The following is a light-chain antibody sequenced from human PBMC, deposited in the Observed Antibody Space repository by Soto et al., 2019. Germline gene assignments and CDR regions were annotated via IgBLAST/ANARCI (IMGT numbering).Light chain of an antibody. CDR3: QQYGTSGT. J-gene: IGKJ1*01. CDR1: QSVSGSF. V-gene: IGKV3-20*01. CDR2: GVS. Sequence: VMTQSPATLSVSPGEGATLSCRASQSVSGSFLAWYQQKAGQAPRLVIYGVSRRATGIPDRFSGSGSGTDFTLTISRLEPEDFAVYYCQQYGTSGTFGQGTKVDIK.